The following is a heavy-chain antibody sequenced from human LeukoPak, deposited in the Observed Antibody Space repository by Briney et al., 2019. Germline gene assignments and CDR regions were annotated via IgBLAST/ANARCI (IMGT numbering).Heavy chain of an antibody. CDR2: INPNNGDT. J-gene: IGHJ4*02. CDR3: ASYPRSFPTPPFDY. Sequence: GASVKVSCKASGYTFSAQYMHLVRQAPGQGLEWMGWINPNNGDTKYAQSFLGRVTMTRDTSTATAYMELNSLRSDDTAVYFCASYPRSFPTPPFDYWGQGTLVTVSS. CDR1: GYTFSAQY. D-gene: IGHD3-16*02. V-gene: IGHV1-2*02.